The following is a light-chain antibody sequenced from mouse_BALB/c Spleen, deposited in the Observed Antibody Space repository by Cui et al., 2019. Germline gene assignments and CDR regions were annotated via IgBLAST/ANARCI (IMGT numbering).Light chain of an antibody. V-gene: IGKV3-3*01. J-gene: IGKJ1*01. CDR3: QQSIEDTWT. CDR1: QRVDYIGISY. CDR2: AAS. Sequence: DIVLTQSPASLAVSLGKRATILCRASQRVDYIGISYMHWFQQKPGQPPKLLIYAASNLESGIPARFSGSGSGTDFTLNIHPVEEEDAATYYCQQSIEDTWTFGGGTKLEIK.